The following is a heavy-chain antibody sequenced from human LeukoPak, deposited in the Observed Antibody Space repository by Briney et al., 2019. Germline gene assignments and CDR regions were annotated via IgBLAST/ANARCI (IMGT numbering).Heavy chain of an antibody. V-gene: IGHV4-39*01. J-gene: IGHJ4*02. CDR1: GGSISSSSYF. CDR3: ARPRGDYDYVWGGDRSTFFDY. D-gene: IGHD3-16*02. Sequence: SETLSLTCTVSGGSISSSSYFWGWIRQPPGKGLEWIGTIYYSGSTYYNPSLKSRVTMSVDTSKNQFSLKLSSVTAADTAVYYCARPRGDYDYVWGGDRSTFFDYWGQGTLVTVSS. CDR2: IYYSGST.